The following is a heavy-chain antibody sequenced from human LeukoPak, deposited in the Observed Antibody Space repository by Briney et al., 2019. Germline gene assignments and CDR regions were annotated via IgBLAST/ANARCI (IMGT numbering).Heavy chain of an antibody. CDR3: VKNGDVLRYFDWLPGDY. CDR2: ISGSGGST. J-gene: IGHJ4*02. Sequence: GGSLRLSCAASGFTFSSYAMSWVRQAPGKGLEWVSAISGSGGSTYYADSVKGRFTISRDNSKNTLYLQMNSLRAEDTAVYYCVKNGDVLRYFDWLPGDYWGQGTLVTVSS. CDR1: GFTFSSYA. D-gene: IGHD3-9*01. V-gene: IGHV3-23*01.